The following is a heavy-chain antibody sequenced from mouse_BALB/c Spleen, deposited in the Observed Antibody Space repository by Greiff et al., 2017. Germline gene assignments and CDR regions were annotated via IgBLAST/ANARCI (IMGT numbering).Heavy chain of an antibody. J-gene: IGHJ4*01. CDR2: ILPGSGST. CDR1: GYTFSSYW. Sequence: VKLMESGAELMKPGASVKISCKATGYTFSSYWIEWVKQRPGHGLEWIGEILPGSGSTNYNEKFKGKATFTAYTSSNTAYMQLSSLTSEDSAVYYCARGGNYRYYAMDYWGQGTSVTVSS. V-gene: IGHV1-9*01. D-gene: IGHD2-1*01. CDR3: ARGGNYRYYAMDY.